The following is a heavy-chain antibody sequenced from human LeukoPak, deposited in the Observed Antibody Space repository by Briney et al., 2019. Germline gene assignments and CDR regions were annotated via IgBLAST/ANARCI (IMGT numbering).Heavy chain of an antibody. Sequence: GGSLRLSCAVSGFTFKNAWMSWVRQAPGKGLEWVGRIKTKTDGETIDYAAPVKGRFTMSRDDSKNTLYLQMNSLKTEDTAVYYCTTVERWLLNSLPFWGQGTLVTVSS. CDR3: TTVERWLLNSLPF. J-gene: IGHJ4*02. V-gene: IGHV3-15*01. CDR1: GFTFKNAW. D-gene: IGHD5-24*01. CDR2: IKTKTDGETI.